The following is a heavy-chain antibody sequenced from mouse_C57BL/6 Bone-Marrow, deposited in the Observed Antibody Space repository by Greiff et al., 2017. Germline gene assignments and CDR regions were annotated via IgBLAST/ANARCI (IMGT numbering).Heavy chain of an antibody. D-gene: IGHD2-4*01. CDR2: INPGSGGT. V-gene: IGHV1-54*01. J-gene: IGHJ4*01. CDR3: ARSKLRRGGYAMDY. CDR1: GYAFTNYL. Sequence: QVQLKQSGAELVRPGTSVKVSCTASGYAFTNYLIEWVKQRPGQGLEWIGVINPGSGGTNYNEKFKGKATLTADKSSSTAYMQLSSLTSEDSAVYFCARSKLRRGGYAMDYWGQGTSVTVSS.